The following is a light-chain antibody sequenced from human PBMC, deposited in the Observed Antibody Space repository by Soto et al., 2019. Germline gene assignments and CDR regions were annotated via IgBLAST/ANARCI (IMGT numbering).Light chain of an antibody. CDR3: QSYDTSLSGSV. CDR2: ANS. J-gene: IGLJ3*02. CDR1: SSNIGARYD. Sequence: QSVLTQPPSVSGAPGQRVTISCTGSSSNIGARYDVHWYQHLPGRAPRLLIYANSNRPSGVPDRFSGSKSGTSASLAITGLQAEDEADYYCQSYDTSLSGSVFGGGTKLTVL. V-gene: IGLV1-40*01.